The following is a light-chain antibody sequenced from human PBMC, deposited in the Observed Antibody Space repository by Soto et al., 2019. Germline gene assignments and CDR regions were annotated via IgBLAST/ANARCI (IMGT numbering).Light chain of an antibody. CDR2: AAS. J-gene: IGKJ1*01. Sequence: DIQMTQSPSSVSASVGDRVTIACRASQGISSRLAWYQQKPGTPPKLLIYAASTLHSGVPPRFSGSGSGTDFPLTISSLQPEDFANDYCQQAKTFPWTFGQGTKVGIK. CDR1: QGISSR. V-gene: IGKV1-12*01. CDR3: QQAKTFPWT.